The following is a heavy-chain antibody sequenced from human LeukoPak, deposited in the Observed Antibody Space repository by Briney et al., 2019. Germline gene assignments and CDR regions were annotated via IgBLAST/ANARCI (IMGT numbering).Heavy chain of an antibody. CDR2: IYYSGST. D-gene: IGHD3-16*01. V-gene: IGHV4-39*07. Sequence: SETLSLICTVSGVSISSSSYYWGWIRQPPGKGLEWIGSIYYSGSTYYNPSLKSRATISEDTSKNQFSLKLSSVTAADTAVYYCARVNDYAFKGMDVWGQGTTVTVSS. CDR3: ARVNDYAFKGMDV. J-gene: IGHJ6*02. CDR1: GVSISSSSYY.